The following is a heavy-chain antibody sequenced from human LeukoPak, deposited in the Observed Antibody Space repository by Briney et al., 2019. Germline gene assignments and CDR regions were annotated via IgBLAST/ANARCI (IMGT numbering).Heavy chain of an antibody. V-gene: IGHV4-59*12. D-gene: IGHD5-18*01. Sequence: PSETLSLTCTVSGGSISSYYWSWIRQPPGKGLEWIGYIYYSGSTNYNPSLKSRVTISVDTSKNQFPLKLSSVTAADTAVYYCARGRWGIQLWPLDYWGQGTLVTVSS. CDR1: GGSISSYY. CDR2: IYYSGST. CDR3: ARGRWGIQLWPLDY. J-gene: IGHJ4*02.